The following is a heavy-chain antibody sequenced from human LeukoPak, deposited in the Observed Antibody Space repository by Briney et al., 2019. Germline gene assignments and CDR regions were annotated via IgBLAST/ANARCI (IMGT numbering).Heavy chain of an antibody. D-gene: IGHD3-10*01. J-gene: IGHJ6*03. CDR3: AREGLWSYYYYYYMDV. CDR2: INPNSGGT. V-gene: IGHV1-2*02. Sequence: ASVKVSCKASGYTFTGYYMHWVRQAPGQGLEGMGWINPNSGGTNYAQKFQGRVTMTRDTSISTAYMELSRLRSDDTAVYYCAREGLWSYYYYYYMDVWGKGTTVTISS. CDR1: GYTFTGYY.